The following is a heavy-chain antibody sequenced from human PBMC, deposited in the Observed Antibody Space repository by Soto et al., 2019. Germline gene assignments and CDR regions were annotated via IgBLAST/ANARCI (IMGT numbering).Heavy chain of an antibody. CDR2: INHSGST. V-gene: IGHV4-34*01. D-gene: IGHD1-1*01. CDR1: GGSFSGYY. J-gene: IGHJ6*02. CDR3: ARERTGPKPTYHYYYYYGMDV. Sequence: WETLSLTCAVYGGSFSGYYWSWIRQPPGKGLEWIGEINHSGSTNYNPSLKSRVTISVDTSKNQFSLKLSSVTAADTAVYYCARERTGPKPTYHYYYYYGMDVWGQGTTVTVSS.